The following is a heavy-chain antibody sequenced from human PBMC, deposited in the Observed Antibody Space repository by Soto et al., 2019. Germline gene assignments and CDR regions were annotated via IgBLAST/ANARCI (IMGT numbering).Heavy chain of an antibody. Sequence: QVRLVESGGGVVQPGRSLRLSCAASGFTLSSYGMHWVRQAPGKGLEWVAVISYDGSKKYYADSVKGRFTISRDNSKSTLLLQMNGLRAEDTAVYHCAKDMHGNGEYYFDYWGQGSLVTVSS. CDR3: AKDMHGNGEYYFDY. V-gene: IGHV3-30*18. CDR1: GFTLSSYG. CDR2: ISYDGSKK. J-gene: IGHJ4*02. D-gene: IGHD4-17*01.